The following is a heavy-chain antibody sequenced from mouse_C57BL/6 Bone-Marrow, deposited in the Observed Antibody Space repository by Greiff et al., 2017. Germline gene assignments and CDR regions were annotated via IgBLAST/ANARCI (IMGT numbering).Heavy chain of an antibody. CDR1: GFTFSDYY. CDR3: ARPLITTVVTGAMDY. D-gene: IGHD1-1*01. J-gene: IGHJ4*01. CDR2: ISNGGGST. V-gene: IGHV5-12*01. Sequence: EVKLVESGGGLVQPGGSLKLSCAASGFTFSDYYMYWVRQTPEKRLEWVAYISNGGGSTYYPDTVKGRFTISRDNAKNTLYLQMSRLKSEDTAMYYCARPLITTVVTGAMDYWGQGTSVTVSS.